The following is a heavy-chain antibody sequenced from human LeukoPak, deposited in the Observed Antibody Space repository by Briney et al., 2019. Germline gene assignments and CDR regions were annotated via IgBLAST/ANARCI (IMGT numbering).Heavy chain of an antibody. Sequence: SGGSLRLSCAASGFTFSSYAMSWVRQAPGKGLEWVSAISGSGGSTYYADSVKGRFTISRDNSKNTLYLQMNSLRAEDTAVYYCAKDRGGYGSGLSAKGYYFDYWGQGTLVTVSS. CDR2: ISGSGGST. CDR3: AKDRGGYGSGLSAKGYYFDY. D-gene: IGHD3-10*01. CDR1: GFTFSSYA. V-gene: IGHV3-23*01. J-gene: IGHJ4*02.